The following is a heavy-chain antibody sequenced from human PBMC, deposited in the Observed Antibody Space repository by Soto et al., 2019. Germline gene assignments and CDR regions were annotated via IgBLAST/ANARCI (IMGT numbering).Heavy chain of an antibody. D-gene: IGHD3-10*01. CDR2: ISWNSGSI. CDR1: GFTFDDYA. J-gene: IGHJ6*02. V-gene: IGHV3-9*01. Sequence: EVQLVESGGGLVQPGRSLRLSCAASGFTFDDYAMHWVRQAPGKGLEWVSGISWNSGSIGYADSVKGRFTISRDNAKNSLSLQIHSLRAEDTALYYCAKDAITMVRGVISYYGMDVWGQGTTVTVSS. CDR3: AKDAITMVRGVISYYGMDV.